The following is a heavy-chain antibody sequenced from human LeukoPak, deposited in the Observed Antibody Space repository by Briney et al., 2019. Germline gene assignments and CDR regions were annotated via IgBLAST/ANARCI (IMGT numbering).Heavy chain of an antibody. Sequence: PGGPLRLSCAASGFTFDDYAMRWVRQAPGKGLEWVSGISWNSGSIGYADSVEGRFTISRDNAKNSLYLQMNSLRAEDTALYYCAKARYQLVWDYFDYWGQGTLVTVSS. D-gene: IGHD2-2*01. CDR3: AKARYQLVWDYFDY. J-gene: IGHJ4*02. V-gene: IGHV3-9*01. CDR1: GFTFDDYA. CDR2: ISWNSGSI.